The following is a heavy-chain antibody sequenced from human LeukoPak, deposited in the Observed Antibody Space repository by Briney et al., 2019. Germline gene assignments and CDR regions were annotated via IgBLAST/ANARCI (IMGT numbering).Heavy chain of an antibody. V-gene: IGHV3-23*01. Sequence: GGSLRLSCTDSGFTFSSYALAWVSQAPGKGLEWVAAVTSRGVGTHYADSVKGRFTISRDNSKNTIYLQMNSLRAEDTAIYYCGSDPNGDYVGALGYWGRGTLVTVSS. J-gene: IGHJ4*01. CDR3: GSDPNGDYVGALGY. CDR2: VTSRGVGT. CDR1: GFTFSSYA. D-gene: IGHD4-17*01.